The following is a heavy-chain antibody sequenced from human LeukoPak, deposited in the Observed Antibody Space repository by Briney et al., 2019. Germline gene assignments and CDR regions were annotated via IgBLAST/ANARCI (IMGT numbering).Heavy chain of an antibody. J-gene: IGHJ4*02. CDR1: GFTFDDYA. CDR2: TSGNGGTT. V-gene: IGHV3-43*02. Sequence: GGSLRLSCAASGFTFDDYAMHWVRHAPGKGLEWVSLTSGNGGTTYYADSVKGRFTISRDNSKNSLSLQMNSLRTEDTALYYCAKVRYTSTWAIFDFWGQGTLVTVSS. CDR3: AKVRYTSTWAIFDF. D-gene: IGHD6-13*01.